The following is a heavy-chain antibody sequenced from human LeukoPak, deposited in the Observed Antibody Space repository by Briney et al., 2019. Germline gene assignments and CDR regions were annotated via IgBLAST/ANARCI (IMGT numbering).Heavy chain of an antibody. CDR3: ARGSDYRAPRGYYYYMDV. V-gene: IGHV1-2*02. D-gene: IGHD4-11*01. Sequence: ASVKVSCKASGYTFTNYGINWVRQAPGQGLEWMGWINPNSGGTNYAQKFQGRVTMTRDTSISTAYMELSRLRSDDTAVYYCARGSDYRAPRGYYYYMDVWGKGTTVTVSS. CDR1: GYTFTNYG. J-gene: IGHJ6*03. CDR2: INPNSGGT.